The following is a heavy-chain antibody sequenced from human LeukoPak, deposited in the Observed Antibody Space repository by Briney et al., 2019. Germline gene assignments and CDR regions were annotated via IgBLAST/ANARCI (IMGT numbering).Heavy chain of an antibody. CDR2: IEDSGST. J-gene: IGHJ5*02. Sequence: SETLSLTCSVSGGSIHSRSHLWGWIRQPPGKGLEWIGSIEDSGSTYYNPSLKSRVTTSIYTSKNQFSLELTSVTASDTAVYYGARVDSYDRRGHFDPWGQGTLVIVSS. D-gene: IGHD3-22*01. CDR3: ARVDSYDRRGHFDP. V-gene: IGHV4-39*07. CDR1: GGSIHSRSHL.